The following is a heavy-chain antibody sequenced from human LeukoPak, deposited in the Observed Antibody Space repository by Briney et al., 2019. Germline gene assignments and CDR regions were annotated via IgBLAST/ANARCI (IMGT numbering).Heavy chain of an antibody. CDR2: IYYSGST. CDR1: GGSISSYY. D-gene: IGHD5-24*01. Sequence: SETLSLTCTVSGGSISSYYWSWIRQPPGKGLEWIGYIYYSGSTNYNPSLKSRVTISVDTSKNQFSLKLSSVTAADTAVYYCARGRGDGYNYVYWGQGTLVTVSS. J-gene: IGHJ4*02. CDR3: ARGRGDGYNYVY. V-gene: IGHV4-59*01.